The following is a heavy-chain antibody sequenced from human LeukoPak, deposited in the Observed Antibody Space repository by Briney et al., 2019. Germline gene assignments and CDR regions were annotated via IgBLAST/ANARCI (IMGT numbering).Heavy chain of an antibody. V-gene: IGHV3-48*01. CDR3: AKDTRNIVVGDDAFDI. Sequence: GGSLRLSCAASGFTFSSYSMNWVRQAPGKGLEWVSYISSSSSTIYYADSVKGRFTISRDNAKNSLYLQMNSLRAEDTAVYYCAKDTRNIVVGDDAFDIWGQGTMVTVSS. D-gene: IGHD2-2*01. J-gene: IGHJ3*02. CDR1: GFTFSSYS. CDR2: ISSSSSTI.